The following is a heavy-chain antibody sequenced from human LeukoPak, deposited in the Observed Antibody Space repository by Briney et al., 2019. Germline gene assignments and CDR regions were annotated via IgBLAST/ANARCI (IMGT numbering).Heavy chain of an antibody. J-gene: IGHJ4*02. CDR2: IIPIFGTA. CDR3: ARDQDSSGFYFDF. Sequence: ASVKVSCKASGYTFSNYAISWVRQAPGQGLEWMGGIIPIFGTANYAQKFQGRVTITADESTSTAYMELSSLRSEDTGVYYCARDQDSSGFYFDFWGQGTLVTVSS. CDR1: GYTFSNYA. V-gene: IGHV1-69*13. D-gene: IGHD6-19*01.